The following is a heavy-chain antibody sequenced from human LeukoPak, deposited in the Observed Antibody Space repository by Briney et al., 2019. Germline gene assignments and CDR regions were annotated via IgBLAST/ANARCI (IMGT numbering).Heavy chain of an antibody. Sequence: ASVKVSCKASGYTFTGYYIHWVRQAPGQGLEWMGWISPNSGNTGYAQKFQGRVTMTRNTSISTAYMELSSLRSDDTAVYYCARVTMYYYDSSGYLDYWGQGTLVTVSS. CDR1: GYTFTGYY. V-gene: IGHV1-8*02. CDR2: ISPNSGNT. D-gene: IGHD3-22*01. CDR3: ARVTMYYYDSSGYLDY. J-gene: IGHJ4*02.